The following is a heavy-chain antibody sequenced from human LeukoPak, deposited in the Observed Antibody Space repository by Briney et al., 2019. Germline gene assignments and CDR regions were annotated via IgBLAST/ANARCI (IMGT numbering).Heavy chain of an antibody. CDR3: ASRQGLGWHYVN. CDR2: ISDNGGST. J-gene: IGHJ4*02. V-gene: IGHV3-23*01. D-gene: IGHD3-10*02. Sequence: PGGSLRLSCVDSGFTFSSYARSWVRQGPGKGLEWVSGISDNGGSTDYAYSVKVRFTISRDNSKNTLYLQMNSLRVEDTAIYYCASRQGLGWHYVNWGQGTLVTVSS. CDR1: GFTFSSYA.